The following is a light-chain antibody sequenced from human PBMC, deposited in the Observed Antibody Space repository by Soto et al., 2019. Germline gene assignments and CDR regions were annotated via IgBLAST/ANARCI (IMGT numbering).Light chain of an antibody. V-gene: IGLV1-47*01. CDR3: ATLDDSLNGFYV. CDR2: RNN. Sequence: QSVLTRPPSASGTPGQGVTISCSGSTSNSGSNYVYWYQQLPGTAPKLLIYRNNQRPSGVPDRFSGSKSGTSASLAISGLRSDDEADYFCATLDDSLNGFYVFGTGTKLTVL. J-gene: IGLJ1*01. CDR1: TSNSGSNY.